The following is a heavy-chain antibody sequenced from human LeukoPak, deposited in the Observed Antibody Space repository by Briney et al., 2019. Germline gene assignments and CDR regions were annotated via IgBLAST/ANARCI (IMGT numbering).Heavy chain of an antibody. J-gene: IGHJ5*02. D-gene: IGHD3-10*01. CDR3: ARGWFGEGTRFDP. CDR2: IYSSGST. CDR1: GGSISSYY. V-gene: IGHV4-59*01. Sequence: SETLSLTCTVSGGSISSYYWSWIRQPPGKGLEWIGYIYSSGSTNYNPSLKSRVTISTDTSKNQFSLKLSSVTAADTAVYYCARGWFGEGTRFDPWGQGTLVTVSS.